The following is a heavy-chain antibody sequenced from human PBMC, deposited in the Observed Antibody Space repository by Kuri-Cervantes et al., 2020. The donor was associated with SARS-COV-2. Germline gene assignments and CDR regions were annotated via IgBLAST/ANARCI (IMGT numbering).Heavy chain of an antibody. CDR3: ARVGGNWELPFDY. V-gene: IGHV4-59*13. CDR2: IYYSGST. CDR1: GGSISSYY. J-gene: IGHJ4*02. D-gene: IGHD3-10*01. Sequence: GSLRLSCTVSGGSISSYYWSWIRQPPGKGLEWIGYIYYSGSTNYNPSLKSRVTISVDTSKNQFSLKLNSVTAADTAVYYCARVGGNWELPFDYWGQGTLVTVSS.